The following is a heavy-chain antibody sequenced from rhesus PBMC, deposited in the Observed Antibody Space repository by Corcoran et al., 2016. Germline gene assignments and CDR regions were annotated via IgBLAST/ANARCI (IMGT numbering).Heavy chain of an antibody. Sequence: QVQLQESGPGLVKPSETLSLPCAVSGYSIRSGYYWSWLRLPPGKVREWIGHITYSGSTSYNPSLKSRVTISRDTSKNQFSLKLSSVTAADTAVYYCARMCSGIYCYAQGYGYWGQGVLVTVSS. V-gene: IGHV4-122*02. CDR1: GYSIRSGYY. CDR3: ARMCSGIYCYAQGYGY. D-gene: IGHD2-27*01. J-gene: IGHJ4*01. CDR2: ITYSGST.